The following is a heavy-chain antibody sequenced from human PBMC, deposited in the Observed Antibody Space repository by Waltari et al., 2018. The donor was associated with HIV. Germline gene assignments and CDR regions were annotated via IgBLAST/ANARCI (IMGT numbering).Heavy chain of an antibody. J-gene: IGHJ6*02. D-gene: IGHD2-2*01. Sequence: QVQLQQWGAGLLKPSETLSLTCAVYGGSFSGYYCSCLRQPPGKGLEWIEEINHSGSTNYNPSLKSRVTISVDTSKNQFSLKLSSVTAADTAVYYCARRSCSSTSCYARARGGMDVWGQGTTVTVSS. V-gene: IGHV4-34*01. CDR2: INHSGST. CDR1: GGSFSGYY. CDR3: ARRSCSSTSCYARARGGMDV.